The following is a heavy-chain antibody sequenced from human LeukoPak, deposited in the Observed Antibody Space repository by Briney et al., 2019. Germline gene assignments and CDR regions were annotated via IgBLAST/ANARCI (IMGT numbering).Heavy chain of an antibody. D-gene: IGHD6-19*01. J-gene: IGHJ5*02. CDR2: ISSDGSSA. CDR1: GFSFSNYW. V-gene: IGHV3-74*01. CDR3: AREGTGYSSGLDT. Sequence: GGSLSLSCAASGFSFSNYWMHWVRQAPGKGLVWVSRISSDGSSASHADSVKGRFTSSRDNATNTLYLQMKALRAEDTTVYNTAREGTGYSSGLDTSGPGKLVTPSS.